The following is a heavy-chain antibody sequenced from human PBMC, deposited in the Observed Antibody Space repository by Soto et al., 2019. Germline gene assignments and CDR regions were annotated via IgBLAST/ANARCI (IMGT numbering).Heavy chain of an antibody. V-gene: IGHV1-8*01. J-gene: IGHJ5*02. CDR1: GYTFTSYD. Sequence: QVQLVQSGAEVKKPGASVKVSCKASGYTFTSYDINWVRQATRQGLEWMGWMNPNSGNTGYAQKFQGRVTMTRNTSISTAHMGLSSLSSEDTAVYSCARAVFYGSGSDSTYNWCDPWGQGSLVIVSS. CDR2: MNPNSGNT. D-gene: IGHD3-10*01. CDR3: ARAVFYGSGSDSTYNWCDP.